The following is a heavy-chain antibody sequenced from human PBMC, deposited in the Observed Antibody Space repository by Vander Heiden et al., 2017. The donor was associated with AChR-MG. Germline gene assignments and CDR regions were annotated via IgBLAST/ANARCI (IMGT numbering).Heavy chain of an antibody. CDR2: ISGSGGST. CDR3: AKDVDYGGNPREQYFDY. Sequence: EVQLLESGGGLVQPGGSLRLSCAASGFTFSSYAMSWVRQAPGKGLEWVSAISGSGGSTYYADSVKGRFTISRDNSKNTLYLQMNSLRAEDTAVYYCAKDVDYGGNPREQYFDYWGQGTLVTVSS. J-gene: IGHJ4*02. D-gene: IGHD4-17*01. CDR1: GFTFSSYA. V-gene: IGHV3-23*01.